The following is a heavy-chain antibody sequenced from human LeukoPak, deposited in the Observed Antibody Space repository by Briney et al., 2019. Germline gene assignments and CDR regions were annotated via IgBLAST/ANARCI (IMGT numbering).Heavy chain of an antibody. CDR2: VGTSADT. D-gene: IGHD6-13*01. CDR3: VRLTAAGRRTDFDY. Sequence: GGSLRLSCLASGFTFSSYAMDWVRQAPGQGLQWVSAVGTSADTYYADSVRGRFTISRDNSKNTLYLQMNSLRTEDTAVYYCVRLTAAGRRTDFDYWGQGTLVTVSS. CDR1: GFTFSSYA. J-gene: IGHJ4*02. V-gene: IGHV3-23*01.